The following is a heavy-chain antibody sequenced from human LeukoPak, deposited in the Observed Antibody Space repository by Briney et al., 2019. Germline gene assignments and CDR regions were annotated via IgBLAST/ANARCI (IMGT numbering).Heavy chain of an antibody. CDR2: IKQDGSEK. CDR3: ARDSWISIAAAGHFDY. Sequence: PWGSLRLSCAASGFTFSSYWMSWVRQAPGKGLEWVANIKQDGSEKYYVDSVKGRFTISRDNAKNSLYLQMNSLRAEDTAVYYCARDSWISIAAAGHFDYWGQGTLVTVSS. J-gene: IGHJ4*02. V-gene: IGHV3-7*01. D-gene: IGHD6-13*01. CDR1: GFTFSSYW.